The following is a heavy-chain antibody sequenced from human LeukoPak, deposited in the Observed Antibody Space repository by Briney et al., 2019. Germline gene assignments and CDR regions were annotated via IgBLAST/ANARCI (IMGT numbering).Heavy chain of an antibody. CDR2: IYYSGST. V-gene: IGHV4-30-4*01. D-gene: IGHD3-22*01. Sequence: SETLSLTCTVSGGSISSGDYYWSWIRQPPGKGLEWIGYIYYSGSTYYNPSLKSRVTISVDTSKNQFSLKLSSVTAADTAVYYCARGPYDSSGFGAFDIWGQGTMVTVSS. CDR1: GGSISSGDYY. CDR3: ARGPYDSSGFGAFDI. J-gene: IGHJ3*02.